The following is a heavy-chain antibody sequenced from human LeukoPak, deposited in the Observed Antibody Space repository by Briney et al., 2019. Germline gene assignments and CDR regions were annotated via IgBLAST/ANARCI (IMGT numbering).Heavy chain of an antibody. D-gene: IGHD3-10*01. CDR2: ISYNGST. J-gene: IGHJ4*02. V-gene: IGHV4-59*11. CDR1: GDSISNHY. CDR3: ARDSYYGSASSHLDY. Sequence: SETLSLTCTVSGDSISNHYWSWIRQSPGMELEWIGYISYNGSTSYNPSLRSRVTISGDTSKNHFSLKLSSVTAADTALYYCARDSYYGSASSHLDYWGQGTLVTVSS.